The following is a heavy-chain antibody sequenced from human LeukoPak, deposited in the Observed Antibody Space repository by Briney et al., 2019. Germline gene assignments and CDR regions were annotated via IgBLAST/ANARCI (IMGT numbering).Heavy chain of an antibody. J-gene: IGHJ4*02. CDR1: GGSISSSSYY. Sequence: PSETLSLTCTVSGGSISSSSYYWGWIRQPPGKGLEWIGSIYYSGSTYYNPSLKSRVTISVDTSKNQFSLKLSSVTAADTAVYYCASDPTPFKTYDYGDYGPPYYFDYWGQGTLVTVSS. CDR3: ASDPTPFKTYDYGDYGPPYYFDY. D-gene: IGHD4-17*01. V-gene: IGHV4-39*07. CDR2: IYYSGST.